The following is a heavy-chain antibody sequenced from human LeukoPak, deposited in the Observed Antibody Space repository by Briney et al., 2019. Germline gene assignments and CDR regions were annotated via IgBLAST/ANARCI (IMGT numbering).Heavy chain of an antibody. CDR1: GFSFSSYD. D-gene: IGHD3-16*01. J-gene: IGHJ4*02. CDR2: ISMGGDIK. CDR3: ARDMIGGIPDYIDY. Sequence: GGSLRLSCAASGFSFSSYDMHWVRQAPGKGLEWVAAISMGGDIKVYTDSVRGRFTISRDSSRSTLYLQMNSLRLEDTALYFCARDMIGGIPDYIDYWGQGTLVTLSS. V-gene: IGHV3-30-3*01.